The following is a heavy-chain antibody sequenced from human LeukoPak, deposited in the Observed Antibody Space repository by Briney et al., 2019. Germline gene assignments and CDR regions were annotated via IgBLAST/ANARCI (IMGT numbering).Heavy chain of an antibody. V-gene: IGHV3-7*01. CDR2: MKGDGSEI. D-gene: IGHD3-16*01. J-gene: IGHJ3*01. Sequence: PGGSLRLSCAASGFIFSTYWMTWVRQAPGKGLEWVANMKGDGSEIHYVDSVKGRFTISRDNAKNSLYLQMNSLRAEDTAVYYCARPAYTAAYDLWGQGTMVTVSS. CDR3: ARPAYTAAYDL. CDR1: GFIFSTYW.